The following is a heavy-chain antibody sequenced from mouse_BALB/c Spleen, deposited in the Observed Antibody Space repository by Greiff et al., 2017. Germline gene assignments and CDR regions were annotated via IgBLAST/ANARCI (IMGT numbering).Heavy chain of an antibody. CDR2: ISSGGST. V-gene: IGHV5-6-5*01. CDR1: GFTFSSYA. J-gene: IGHJ3*01. D-gene: IGHD1-2*01. CDR3: ARGITTGAY. Sequence: DVMLVESGGGLVKPGGSLKLSCAASGFTFSSYAMSWVRQTPEKRLEWVASISSGGSTYYPDSVKGRFTISRDNARNILYLQMSSLRSEDTAMYYCARGITTGAYWGQGTLVTVSA.